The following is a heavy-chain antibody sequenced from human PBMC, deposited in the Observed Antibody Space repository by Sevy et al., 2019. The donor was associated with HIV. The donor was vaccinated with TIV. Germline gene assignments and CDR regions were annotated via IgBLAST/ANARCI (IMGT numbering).Heavy chain of an antibody. V-gene: IGHV3-30-3*01. Sequence: GGSLRLSCAASGFDFSSYPMHWVRQAPGKGLEWVSVIACDESTKYYGDSVRGRFTISRDNSKNTLYLQMNSLREEDTGVYYCARQGSSWTFDPWGQGTLVTVSS. CDR3: ARQGSSWTFDP. CDR1: GFDFSSYP. D-gene: IGHD6-13*01. J-gene: IGHJ5*02. CDR2: IACDESTK.